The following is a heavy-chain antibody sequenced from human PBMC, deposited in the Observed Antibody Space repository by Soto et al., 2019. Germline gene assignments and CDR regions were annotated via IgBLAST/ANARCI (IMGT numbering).Heavy chain of an antibody. CDR2: INAGNGNT. Sequence: ASVKVSFKASGYTFTSYAMHWVRQAPGQRLEWMGWINAGNGNTKYSQKFQGRVTITRDTSASTAYMELSSLRSEDTAVYYCARDLVYCSSTSCYPGDYYYYGMDVWGQGTTVTVSS. CDR1: GYTFTSYA. J-gene: IGHJ6*02. V-gene: IGHV1-3*01. D-gene: IGHD2-2*01. CDR3: ARDLVYCSSTSCYPGDYYYYGMDV.